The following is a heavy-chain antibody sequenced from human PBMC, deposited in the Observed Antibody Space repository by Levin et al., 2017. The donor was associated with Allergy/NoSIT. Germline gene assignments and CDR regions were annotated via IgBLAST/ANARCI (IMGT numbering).Heavy chain of an antibody. V-gene: IGHV3-23*01. J-gene: IGHJ3*01. CDR3: AKGRGYGSGGTCYYPNDAFDL. D-gene: IGHD2-15*01. Sequence: PGGSLRLSCAASGFTFASYAMTWVRQAPGKGLEWVSGVSASGSNTDYADSVKGRFTISRDNSKNTLYLQMNSLRAEDTAVFYCAKGRGYGSGGTCYYPNDAFDLGGQGTMVTVSS. CDR1: GFTFASYA. CDR2: VSASGSNT.